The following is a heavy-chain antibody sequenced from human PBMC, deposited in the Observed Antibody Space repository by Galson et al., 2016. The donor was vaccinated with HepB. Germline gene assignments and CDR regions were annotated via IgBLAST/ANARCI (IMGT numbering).Heavy chain of an antibody. CDR1: GYTFTGYY. D-gene: IGHD2-2*01. CDR3: ARGPPPNCASISCNLLAFDI. J-gene: IGHJ3*02. V-gene: IGHV1-2*02. CDR2: INPNSGGT. Sequence: SVKVSCKASGYTFTGYYMHWLRQAPGQGLEWMGWINPNSGGTNYAQKFRGRVTMTRDTSITTAYMELSRLRSDDPAVYYRARGPPPNCASISCNLLAFDIWGQGTLVTVSS.